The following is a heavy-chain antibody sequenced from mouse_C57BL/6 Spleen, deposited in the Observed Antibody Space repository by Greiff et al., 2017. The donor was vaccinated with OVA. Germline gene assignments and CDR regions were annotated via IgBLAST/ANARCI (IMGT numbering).Heavy chain of an antibody. V-gene: IGHV1-55*01. Sequence: VQLQQSGAELVKPGASVKMSCKASGYTFTSYWITWVKQRPGQGLEWIGDIYPGSGSTNYNEKFKSKATLTVDTSSSTAYMQLSSLTSEDSAVYYCARGGYYGNYYYAMDYWGQGTSVTVSS. CDR1: GYTFTSYW. J-gene: IGHJ4*01. D-gene: IGHD2-1*01. CDR2: IYPGSGST. CDR3: ARGGYYGNYYYAMDY.